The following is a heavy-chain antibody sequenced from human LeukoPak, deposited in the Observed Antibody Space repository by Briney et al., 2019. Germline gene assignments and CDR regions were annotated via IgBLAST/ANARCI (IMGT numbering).Heavy chain of an antibody. V-gene: IGHV1-69*05. CDR2: IIPIFGTA. D-gene: IGHD3-22*01. CDR3: ARSPTMTLDY. J-gene: IGHJ4*02. CDR1: GGTFSSYA. Sequence: ASVKVSCKASGGTFSSYAISWVRQAPGQGLEWMGGIIPIFGTANYAQKFQGRVTITRDTSASTAYMELSSLRSEDTAVYYCARSPTMTLDYWGQGTLVTVSS.